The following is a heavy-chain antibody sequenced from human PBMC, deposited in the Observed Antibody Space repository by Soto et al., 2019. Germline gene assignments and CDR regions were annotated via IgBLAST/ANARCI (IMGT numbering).Heavy chain of an antibody. CDR2: ISGSGGST. CDR1: GFTFSSYA. Sequence: GGSLRLSCSASGFTFSSYAMSWVRQAPGKGLEWVSAISGSGGSTYYADSVKGRFTISRDNSKNTLYLQMNSLRAEDTAVYYCAKEGLYSSGWYGTTDPVDDWGQGTMVTV. J-gene: IGHJ4*02. CDR3: AKEGLYSSGWYGTTDPVDD. D-gene: IGHD6-19*01. V-gene: IGHV3-23*01.